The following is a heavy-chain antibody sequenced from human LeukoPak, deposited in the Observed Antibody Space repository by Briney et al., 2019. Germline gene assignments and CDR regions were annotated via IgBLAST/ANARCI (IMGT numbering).Heavy chain of an antibody. CDR1: GFTFSSYA. Sequence: GGSLRLSCAASGFTFSSYAMHWVRQAPGKGLEWVAVISYDGSNKYYADSVKGRFTISRDNSKNTLYLQMNSLRAEDTAVYYCARAYSYYYDSSGYPDFDYWGQGTLVTVSS. CDR2: ISYDGSNK. D-gene: IGHD3-22*01. J-gene: IGHJ4*02. CDR3: ARAYSYYYDSSGYPDFDY. V-gene: IGHV3-30-3*01.